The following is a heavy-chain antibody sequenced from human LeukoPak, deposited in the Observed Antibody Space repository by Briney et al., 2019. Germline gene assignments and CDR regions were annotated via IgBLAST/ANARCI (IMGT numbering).Heavy chain of an antibody. V-gene: IGHV3-23*01. Sequence: PGGSLRLSCAASGFTFSSYAMSWVRQAPGKGLEWVSAISGSGGSTYYADSVKGRFTLSRDNSKNTLYLQMNSLRADDTAVYYCAGAFSGWSPKFWGQGTLVTVSS. J-gene: IGHJ4*02. CDR3: AGAFSGWSPKF. D-gene: IGHD6-19*01. CDR1: GFTFSSYA. CDR2: ISGSGGST.